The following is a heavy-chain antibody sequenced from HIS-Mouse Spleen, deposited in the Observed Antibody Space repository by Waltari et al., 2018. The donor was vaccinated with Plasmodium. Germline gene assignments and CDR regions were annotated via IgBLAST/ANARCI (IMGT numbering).Heavy chain of an antibody. CDR1: GFSFLSYW. CDR3: ARVGDFWSGYCNDY. J-gene: IGHJ4*02. V-gene: IGHV3-74*01. D-gene: IGHD3-3*01. Sequence: EVQLVESGGGLVQPGGSLRLSCAASGFSFLSYWMHWVRQAPGKGLVWVSRINSDGSSTSYADSVKGRFTISRDNAKNTLYLQMNSLRAEDRAVYYCARVGDFWSGYCNDYWGQGTLVTVSS. CDR2: INSDGSST.